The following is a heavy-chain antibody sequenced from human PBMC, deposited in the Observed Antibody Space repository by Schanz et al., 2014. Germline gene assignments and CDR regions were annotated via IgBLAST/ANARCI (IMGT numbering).Heavy chain of an antibody. CDR2: ISGSGGST. CDR3: ARLDSSSWYPRY. CDR1: GFTFSSYA. Sequence: EVQLVESGGGLVQPGGSLRLSCVASGFTFSSYAMSWVRQAPGKGLEWVSGISGSGGSTYDADSVKGRFTISRDTSKNTLYLLLNSLRAEDTAVYYCARLDSSSWYPRYWGQGTLVTVSS. J-gene: IGHJ4*02. V-gene: IGHV3-23*04. D-gene: IGHD6-13*01.